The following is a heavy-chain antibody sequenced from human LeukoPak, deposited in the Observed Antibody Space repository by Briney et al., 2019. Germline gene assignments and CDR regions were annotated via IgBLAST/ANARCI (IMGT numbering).Heavy chain of an antibody. J-gene: IGHJ4*02. CDR2: VYYSGNT. V-gene: IGHV4-39*01. CDR1: DDSITSSDHY. Sequence: SETLSLTCIVSDDSITSSDHYCGWLRQPPGKGLECLGTVYYSGNTYSNPSLRSRVSISVNTSNNQYFLKLAPGTAAATAFYFCARHGATMIVVESWGQGTLVSVCS. D-gene: IGHD3-22*01. CDR3: ARHGATMIVVES.